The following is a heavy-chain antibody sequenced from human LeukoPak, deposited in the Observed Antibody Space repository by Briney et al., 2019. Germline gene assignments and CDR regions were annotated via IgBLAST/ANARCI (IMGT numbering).Heavy chain of an antibody. Sequence: SETLSLTCTVSGGSISSSSYYWGWIRQPPGKGLEWIGSIYYSGSTYYNPSLKSRVTISVDTSKNQFSLKLSSVTAADTAVYYCARVRYNWNRDFDYWGQGTLVTVSS. V-gene: IGHV4-39*07. J-gene: IGHJ4*02. CDR3: ARVRYNWNRDFDY. CDR2: IYYSGST. D-gene: IGHD1-20*01. CDR1: GGSISSSSYY.